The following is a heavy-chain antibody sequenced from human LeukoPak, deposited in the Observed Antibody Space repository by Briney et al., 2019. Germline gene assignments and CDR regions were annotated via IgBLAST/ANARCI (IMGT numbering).Heavy chain of an antibody. CDR1: GFTFSSYS. D-gene: IGHD1-14*01. V-gene: IGHV3-21*01. CDR3: ARQLTAYDGGY. CDR2: ISSSSSYI. Sequence: GGSLRLSCAASGFTFSSYSMNWVRQAPGKGLEWVSSISSSSSYIYYADSVKGRFTISRDNAKNSLYLQMNSLRADDTAVYYCARQLTAYDGGYWGQGTLVTVSS. J-gene: IGHJ4*02.